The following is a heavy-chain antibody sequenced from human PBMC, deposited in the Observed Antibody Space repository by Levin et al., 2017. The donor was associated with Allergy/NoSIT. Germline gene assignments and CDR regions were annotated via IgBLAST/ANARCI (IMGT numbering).Heavy chain of an antibody. D-gene: IGHD3-10*01. CDR2: INHSGST. Sequence: SQTLSLTCAVYGGSFSGYYWSWIRQPPGKGLEWIGEINHSGSTNYNPSLKSRVTISVDTSKNQFSLKLSSVTAADTAVYYCARAGRNYYGSGSYRRSSLPGGGWGQGTLVTVSS. CDR1: GGSFSGYY. CDR3: ARAGRNYYGSGSYRRSSLPGGG. J-gene: IGHJ4*02. V-gene: IGHV4-34*01.